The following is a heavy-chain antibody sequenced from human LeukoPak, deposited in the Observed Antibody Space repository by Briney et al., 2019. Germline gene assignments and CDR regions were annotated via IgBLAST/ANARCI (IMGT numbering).Heavy chain of an antibody. Sequence: SETLSLTCTVSGGSISSSSYYWGWIRQPPGKGLERIGTIYYSGSTYYNPSLKSRVTISVDTSKNQFSLRLSSVTAADTAVFYCARRDGHNKEFDYWGQGTLVTVSS. CDR1: GGSISSSSYY. CDR2: IYYSGST. D-gene: IGHD5-24*01. V-gene: IGHV4-39*01. CDR3: ARRDGHNKEFDY. J-gene: IGHJ4*02.